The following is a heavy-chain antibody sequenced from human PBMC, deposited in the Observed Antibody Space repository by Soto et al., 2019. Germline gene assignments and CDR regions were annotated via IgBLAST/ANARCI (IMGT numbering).Heavy chain of an antibody. V-gene: IGHV3-66*01. J-gene: IGHJ4*02. Sequence: EVPLVESGGGLVQPGGSLRLSCAASGFTVNSNSMSWVRQAPGKGLEWVSVIYSDGSTYYADSVKGRFIISRDNSNNTLYFQMNSLRAEDTAVYYCATLPKYDILTGFYPCWGQGTLVTVSS. CDR1: GFTVNSNS. D-gene: IGHD3-9*01. CDR2: IYSDGST. CDR3: ATLPKYDILTGFYPC.